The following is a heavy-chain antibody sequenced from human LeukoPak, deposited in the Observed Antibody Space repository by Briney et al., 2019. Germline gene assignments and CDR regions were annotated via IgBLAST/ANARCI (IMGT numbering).Heavy chain of an antibody. Sequence: GGSLRLSCAASGFTFSSYGMHWVRQAPGKGLEWVAFIRYDGSNKYYADSVKGRFTISRDNSKNTLYLQMNSLRAEDTAVYYCAKDLGQIPVGAFDIWGQGTMVTVSS. D-gene: IGHD2-15*01. V-gene: IGHV3-30*02. CDR2: IRYDGSNK. CDR3: AKDLGQIPVGAFDI. J-gene: IGHJ3*02. CDR1: GFTFSSYG.